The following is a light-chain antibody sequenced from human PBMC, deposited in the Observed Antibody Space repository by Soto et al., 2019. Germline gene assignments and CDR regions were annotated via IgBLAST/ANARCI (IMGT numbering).Light chain of an antibody. CDR1: SSDVGGYNY. V-gene: IGLV2-8*01. CDR3: SSYAGSNNFV. CDR2: EVS. J-gene: IGLJ1*01. Sequence: QSVLTQPPSASGSPGQSVTISCTETSSDVGGYNYVSWYQQHPGKAPKLMIYEVSKRPSGVPDRLSGSKSGNTASLTVSGLQAEDEADYNCSSYAGSNNFVFGTRSKVTVL.